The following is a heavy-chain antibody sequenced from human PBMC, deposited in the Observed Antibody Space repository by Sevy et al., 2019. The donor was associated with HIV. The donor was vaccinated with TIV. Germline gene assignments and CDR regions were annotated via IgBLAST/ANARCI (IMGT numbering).Heavy chain of an antibody. Sequence: GGSLRLSCAASGFTFSKYDMHWVRQVSGKSLEWVSGIGYAGDIYYLDSVKGRFTISRENAKNSLYLEMNSLRARDTALYYCARGGPEGYYYYGLDVWGQGTTVTISS. V-gene: IGHV3-13*01. CDR3: ARGGPEGYYYYGLDV. J-gene: IGHJ6*02. CDR2: IGYAGDI. CDR1: GFTFSKYD. D-gene: IGHD5-12*01.